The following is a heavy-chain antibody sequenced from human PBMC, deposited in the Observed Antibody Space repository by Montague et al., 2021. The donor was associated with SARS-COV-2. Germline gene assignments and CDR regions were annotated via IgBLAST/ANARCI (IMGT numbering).Heavy chain of an antibody. V-gene: IGHV3-48*02. Sequence: SLSLSWSASGFTFSEYHMTWVRQAPGKGLQWVSYISRDSAEVYYAESVKGRFSISRDNDRSALYLQLNNLRNEDTVTYYCARDSGITGADDYWGQGTLVVVSS. CDR3: ARDSGITGADDY. CDR2: ISRDSAEV. J-gene: IGHJ4*02. CDR1: GFTFSEYH. D-gene: IGHD1-14*01.